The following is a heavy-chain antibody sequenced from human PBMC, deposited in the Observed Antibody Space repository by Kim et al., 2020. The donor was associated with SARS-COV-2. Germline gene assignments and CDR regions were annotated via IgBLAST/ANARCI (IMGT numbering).Heavy chain of an antibody. CDR2: IRSKAYGGTT. D-gene: IGHD2-15*01. Sequence: GGSLRLSCTASGFTFGDYAMSWFRQAPGKGLEWVGFIRSKAYGGTTEYAASVKGRFTISRDDSKSIAYLQMNSLKTEDTAVYYCTRETRHTYCSGGSCYYPDYWGQGTLVTVSS. CDR1: GFTFGDYA. J-gene: IGHJ4*02. CDR3: TRETRHTYCSGGSCYYPDY. V-gene: IGHV3-49*03.